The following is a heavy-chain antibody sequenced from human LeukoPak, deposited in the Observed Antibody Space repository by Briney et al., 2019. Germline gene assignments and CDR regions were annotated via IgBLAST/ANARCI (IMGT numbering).Heavy chain of an antibody. Sequence: GGSLRLSCTASGFTFANYAMSWFRQAPGKGLEWVGFIRSTAYGGTREYAASVKGRFTISRDDSKNIAYLQMNSLKTEDTAVYYCTTGKLLWFGSLDYWGQGTLVTVSS. D-gene: IGHD3-10*01. CDR2: IRSTAYGGTR. V-gene: IGHV3-49*03. J-gene: IGHJ4*02. CDR1: GFTFANYA. CDR3: TTGKLLWFGSLDY.